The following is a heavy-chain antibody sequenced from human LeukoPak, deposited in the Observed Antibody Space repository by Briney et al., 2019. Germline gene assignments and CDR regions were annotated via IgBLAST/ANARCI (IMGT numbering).Heavy chain of an antibody. V-gene: IGHV4-31*03. CDR2: IYYSGST. CDR1: GGSISSGGYY. D-gene: IGHD2-2*01. CDR3: ARDLGCSSTSCPEDYYYYGMDV. J-gene: IGHJ6*04. Sequence: SETLSLTCTVSGGSISSGGYYWSWVRQHPGRGLEWIGYIYYSGSTYYNPSRKRRVTISVDTSKTQFSLTLSSVPAADTAVYYCARDLGCSSTSCPEDYYYYGMDVWGKGTTVTVSS.